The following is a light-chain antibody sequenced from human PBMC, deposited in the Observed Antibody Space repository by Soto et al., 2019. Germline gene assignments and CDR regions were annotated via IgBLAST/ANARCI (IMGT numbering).Light chain of an antibody. CDR3: QQYNNWGT. CDR2: GAS. J-gene: IGKJ1*01. Sequence: EIVMTQSPATLCVSPGERATLSCRASQSVSSNLAWYQQKPGHAPRLLIYGASTRATGIPARFSGSGSGTEFTLTISSLQSEDFAVYYCQQYNNWGTFGQGTKVEIK. CDR1: QSVSSN. V-gene: IGKV3-15*01.